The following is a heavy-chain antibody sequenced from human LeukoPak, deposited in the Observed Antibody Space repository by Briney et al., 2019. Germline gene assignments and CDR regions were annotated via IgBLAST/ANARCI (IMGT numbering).Heavy chain of an antibody. J-gene: IGHJ4*02. CDR1: GYTFTSYD. D-gene: IGHD5-24*01. V-gene: IGHV1-8*01. Sequence: GASVEVSCKASGYTFTSYDINWVRQATGQGLEWMGWMNPNSGNTGYAQKFQGRVTMTRNTSISTAYMELSSLRSEDTAVYYCARELRWLPPMEDYWGQGTLVTVSS. CDR3: ARELRWLPPMEDY. CDR2: MNPNSGNT.